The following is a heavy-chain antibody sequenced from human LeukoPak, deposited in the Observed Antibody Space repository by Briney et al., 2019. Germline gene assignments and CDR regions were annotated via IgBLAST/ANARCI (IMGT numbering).Heavy chain of an antibody. CDR3: ARDYTAMVPGGDY. J-gene: IGHJ4*02. V-gene: IGHV3-21*01. CDR2: ISSSSSYI. Sequence: PGGSLRLSCAASGFTFSSYSMNWVRQAPGKGLEWVSSISSSSSYIYYADSVKGRFTTSRGNAKNSLYLQMNSLRAEDTAVYYCARDYTAMVPGGDYWGQGTLVTVSS. CDR1: GFTFSSYS. D-gene: IGHD5-18*01.